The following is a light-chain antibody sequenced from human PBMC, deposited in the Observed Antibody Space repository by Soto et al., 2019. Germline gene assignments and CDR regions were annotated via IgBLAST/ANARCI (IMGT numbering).Light chain of an antibody. CDR1: SGPVFTSSY. CDR2: NTN. CDR3: QSYDGSLSGYV. V-gene: IGLV8-61*01. J-gene: IGLJ1*01. Sequence: QTVVTQEPSFSVSPGGTVTLTCGLSSGPVFTSSYPNWYQQTPGQAPRTLIFNTNTRSSGVPDRFSGSILGDKAALTITGAQADDEADYYCQSYDGSLSGYVFGSGTKLTVL.